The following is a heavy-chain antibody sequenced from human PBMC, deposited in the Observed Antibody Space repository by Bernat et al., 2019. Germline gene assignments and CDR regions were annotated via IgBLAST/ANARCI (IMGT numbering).Heavy chain of an antibody. Sequence: VQLVESGGGVVQPGRSLTLSCAASGFTFSSYGMHWVRQAPGKGLEWVANIKQDGSEKYYVDSVKGRFTISRDNAKNSLYLQMNSLRAEDTAVYYWARVIAADGTVSWYFDLWGRGTLVTVSS. J-gene: IGHJ2*01. CDR1: GFTFSSYG. D-gene: IGHD6-13*01. CDR2: IKQDGSEK. V-gene: IGHV3-7*03. CDR3: ARVIAADGTVSWYFDL.